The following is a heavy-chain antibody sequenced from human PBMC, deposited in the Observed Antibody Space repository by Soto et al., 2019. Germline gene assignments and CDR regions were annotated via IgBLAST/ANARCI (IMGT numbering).Heavy chain of an antibody. V-gene: IGHV1-69*13. CDR3: ARGWNDFPH. CDR2: IIPVFGTA. D-gene: IGHD1-1*01. CDR1: GGTFSSYA. Sequence: ASVKVSCKASGGTFSSYAISWVRQAPGQGLECMGGIIPVFGTANYAQKFQGRVTINADESTSTVYMELSSLRSEDTAVYYCARGWNDFPHWGQGTLVTVSS. J-gene: IGHJ1*01.